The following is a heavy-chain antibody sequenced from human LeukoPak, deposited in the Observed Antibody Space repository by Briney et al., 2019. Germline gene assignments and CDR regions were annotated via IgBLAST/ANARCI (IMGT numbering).Heavy chain of an antibody. CDR2: INHSGST. V-gene: IGHV4-34*01. D-gene: IGHD5-24*01. CDR3: ARVGDGYRNYYYYYYMDV. J-gene: IGHJ6*03. CDR1: GGSISSYY. Sequence: SETLSLTCTVSGGSISSYYWSWLRQPPGKGLEWIGEINHSGSTNYNPSLKSRVTISVDTSKNQFSLKLSSVTAADTAVYYCARVGDGYRNYYYYYYMDVWGKGTTVTVSS.